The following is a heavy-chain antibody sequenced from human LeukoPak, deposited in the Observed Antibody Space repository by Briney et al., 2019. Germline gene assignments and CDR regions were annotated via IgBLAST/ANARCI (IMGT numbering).Heavy chain of an antibody. J-gene: IGHJ3*02. Sequence: SETLSLTCAVYGGSFSGYYWSWIRQPPGKGLEWIGEINHSGSTNYNPSLKSRVTISVDTSKNQFSLKLSSVTAADTAVYYCASGSLTIFGVVPPWGDAFDIWGQGTMVTVSS. CDR3: ASGSLTIFGVVPPWGDAFDI. V-gene: IGHV4-34*01. D-gene: IGHD3-3*01. CDR1: GGSFSGYY. CDR2: INHSGST.